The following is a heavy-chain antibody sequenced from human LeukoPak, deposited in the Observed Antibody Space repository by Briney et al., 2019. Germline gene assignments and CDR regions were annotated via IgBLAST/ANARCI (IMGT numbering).Heavy chain of an antibody. Sequence: PGGSLRLSCAASGFTFSSFWMNWVRQAPGKGLEWVANIKQDGSEKYYVDSVEGRFTISRDNAKNSLYLHMNSLRAEDTAVYYCAKEGAYPVITYDSWGQGTLVSVSS. CDR2: IKQDGSEK. J-gene: IGHJ5*01. V-gene: IGHV3-7*01. D-gene: IGHD2/OR15-2a*01. CDR1: GFTFSSFW. CDR3: AKEGAYPVITYDS.